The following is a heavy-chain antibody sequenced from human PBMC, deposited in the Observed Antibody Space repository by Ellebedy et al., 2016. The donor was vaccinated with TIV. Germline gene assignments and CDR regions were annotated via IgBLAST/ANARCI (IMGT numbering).Heavy chain of an antibody. J-gene: IGHJ3*02. CDR3: AKGKLWFGELHAFDI. Sequence: GGSLRLXCAASGFTFSSYSMNWVRQAPGKGLEWVSSISSNSDYIYYADSVKGRFTISRDNSKNTLYLQMNSLRAEDTAVYYCAKGKLWFGELHAFDIWGQGTMVTVSS. V-gene: IGHV3-21*04. CDR2: ISSNSDYI. CDR1: GFTFSSYS. D-gene: IGHD3-10*01.